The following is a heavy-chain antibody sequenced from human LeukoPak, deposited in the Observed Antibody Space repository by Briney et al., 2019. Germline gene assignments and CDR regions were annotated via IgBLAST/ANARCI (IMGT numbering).Heavy chain of an antibody. V-gene: IGHV4-34*01. D-gene: IGHD3-22*01. CDR3: ASTVISGYRIDY. J-gene: IGHJ4*02. CDR1: GGSFSGYY. Sequence: SETLSLTCAVYGGSFSGYYWSWVRQPAGKGLEWIGEINHSGSTNYNPSLKSRLTISVDTSKNQFSLKLSSVTAADTAVYYCASTVISGYRIDYWGQGTLVTVSS. CDR2: INHSGST.